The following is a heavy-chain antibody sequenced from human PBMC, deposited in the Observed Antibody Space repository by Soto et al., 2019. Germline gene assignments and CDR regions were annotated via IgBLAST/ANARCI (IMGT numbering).Heavy chain of an antibody. CDR1: GFSVRDNY. V-gene: IGHV3-53*01. D-gene: IGHD3-16*01. Sequence: EVQLVESGGGLIQPGGSLRLSCAASGFSVRDNYMNWVRQAPGKGLEWVSVIYSGGSTYYADSVRGRFTISRDNSKNTLYLQMNSLRAEDTAVYYCARERGGDYFDYWGQGTLVTVSS. J-gene: IGHJ4*02. CDR2: IYSGGST. CDR3: ARERGGDYFDY.